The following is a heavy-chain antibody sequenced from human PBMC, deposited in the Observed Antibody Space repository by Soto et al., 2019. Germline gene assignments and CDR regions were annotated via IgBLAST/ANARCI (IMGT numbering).Heavy chain of an antibody. CDR3: AASCVACGGFNYYGMDV. V-gene: IGHV4-31*03. J-gene: IGHJ6*02. CDR1: GGSISSGGYY. CDR2: IYYSGTT. Sequence: QVQLQESGPGLVKPSQTLSLTCTASGGSISSGGYYWYWIRQHPGKGLEWIGYIYYSGTTYYNPSLKSRVTLSVDTSKNQFSLKLSSVTAADTAVYYCAASCVACGGFNYYGMDVWGQGTTVTVSS. D-gene: IGHD2-21*01.